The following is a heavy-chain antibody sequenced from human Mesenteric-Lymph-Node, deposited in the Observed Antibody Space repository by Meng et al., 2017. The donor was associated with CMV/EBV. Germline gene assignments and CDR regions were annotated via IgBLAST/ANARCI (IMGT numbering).Heavy chain of an antibody. CDR3: ARHSTGHYGGFDY. J-gene: IGHJ4*02. CDR2: IYYSGST. V-gene: IGHV4-39*07. D-gene: IGHD3-22*01. Sequence: SETLSLTCTVSGGSISSSSYYWGWIRQPPGKGLEWIGSIYYSGSTYYNPSLKSRVTISVDTSKNQFSLKLSSVTAADTAVYYCARHSTGHYGGFDYWGQGTLVTVSS. CDR1: GGSISSSSYY.